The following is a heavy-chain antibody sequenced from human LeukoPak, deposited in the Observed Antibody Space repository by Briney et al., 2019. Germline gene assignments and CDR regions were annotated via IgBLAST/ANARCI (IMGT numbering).Heavy chain of an antibody. CDR3: ARGHSRGWFTA. J-gene: IGHJ5*02. D-gene: IGHD6-19*01. V-gene: IGHV1-2*02. CDR1: GYTFTGYY. Sequence: ASVKVSCKASGYTFTGYYLHWVRQAPRQGPEWMGWIDPNNGATHSAQKFQGRVTMTRDTSISTAYMDLSRLTSDDTAVYYCARGHSRGWFTAWGQVALVTVPS. CDR2: IDPNNGAT.